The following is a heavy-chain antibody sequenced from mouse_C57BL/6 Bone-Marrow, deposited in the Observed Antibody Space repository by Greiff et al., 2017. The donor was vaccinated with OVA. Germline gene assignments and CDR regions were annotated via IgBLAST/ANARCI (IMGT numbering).Heavy chain of an antibody. J-gene: IGHJ4*01. D-gene: IGHD1-1*01. Sequence: VQLVESGPGLAKPSQTLSLTCSVTGYSITSDYWNWIRKFPGNKLEYMGYISYSGSTYYNPSLKSRISITRDTSKNQYYLQLNSVTTEDTATYYCARGITTVVARYYAMDYWGQGTSVTVSS. CDR1: GYSITSDY. CDR3: ARGITTVVARYYAMDY. V-gene: IGHV3-8*01. CDR2: ISYSGST.